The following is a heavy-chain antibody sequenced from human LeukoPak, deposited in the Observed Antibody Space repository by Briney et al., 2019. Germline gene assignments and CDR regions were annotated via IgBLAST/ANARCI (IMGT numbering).Heavy chain of an antibody. CDR2: ISGHGDRA. J-gene: IGHJ5*02. CDR1: GFTFSGFS. CDR3: VKGSGTGWYGS. D-gene: IGHD6-19*01. Sequence: PGGSLRLSCAASGFTFSGFSMHWVRQAPGKGLEYVSAISGHGDRAYYGDSVKGRFIISRDNSKDTLYLQMTSLRTEDTAVYYCVKGSGTGWYGSWGQGTLITVSS. V-gene: IGHV3-64D*08.